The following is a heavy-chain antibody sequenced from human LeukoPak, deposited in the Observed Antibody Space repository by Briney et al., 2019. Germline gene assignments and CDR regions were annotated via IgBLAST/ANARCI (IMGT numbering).Heavy chain of an antibody. D-gene: IGHD5-18*01. Sequence: SVKVSCEASGGTFSSYAISWVRQAPGQGLEWMGRIIPIFGTANYALKFQGRVTITTDESTSTAYMELSSLRSEDTAVYYCARGIGYSYGLFDYWGQGTLVTVSS. CDR1: GGTFSSYA. V-gene: IGHV1-69*05. CDR3: ARGIGYSYGLFDY. CDR2: IIPIFGTA. J-gene: IGHJ4*02.